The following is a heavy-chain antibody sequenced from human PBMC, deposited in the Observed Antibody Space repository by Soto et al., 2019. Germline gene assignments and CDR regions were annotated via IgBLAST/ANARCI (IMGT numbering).Heavy chain of an antibody. CDR1: GFTFSNYN. Sequence: GGSLRLSCAASGFTFSNYNMNWVRQAPGKGLEWVSYISTSGDSIYYADSVKGRFTISRDNAKNSLYLQLNSLRDEDTAVYFCARESWKGDYAYGMDVWGQGTTVTVSS. CDR3: ARESWKGDYAYGMDV. CDR2: ISTSGDSI. J-gene: IGHJ6*02. D-gene: IGHD1-1*01. V-gene: IGHV3-48*02.